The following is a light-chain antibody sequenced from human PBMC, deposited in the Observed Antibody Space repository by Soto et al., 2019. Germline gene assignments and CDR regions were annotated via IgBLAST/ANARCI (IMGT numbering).Light chain of an antibody. CDR3: SSHADRTLYV. Sequence: QSVLTQPPSASGSPGQSVTISCTGTSSDVGGYDYVSWYQQRPGKAPKLLIHEVTKRPSGVPDRCSGSKSGNTASLTVSGLQAADEADYYCSSHADRTLYVFGTGTKVTVV. J-gene: IGLJ1*01. V-gene: IGLV2-8*01. CDR2: EVT. CDR1: SSDVGGYDY.